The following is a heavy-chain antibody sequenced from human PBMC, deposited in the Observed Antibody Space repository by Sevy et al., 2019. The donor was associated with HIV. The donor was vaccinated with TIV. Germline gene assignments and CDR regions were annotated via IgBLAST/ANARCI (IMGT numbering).Heavy chain of an antibody. CDR2: ISSSSSYI. Sequence: GEPLKISCAASGFTFSSYSMKWVRQAPGKGLEWVSSISSSSSYIYYADSVKGRFTISRDNAKNSLYLQMNSLRAEDTAVYYCGGYGYGAGLDAFDIWGQGTMVTVSS. CDR3: GGYGYGAGLDAFDI. D-gene: IGHD4-17*01. CDR1: GFTFSSYS. V-gene: IGHV3-21*01. J-gene: IGHJ3*02.